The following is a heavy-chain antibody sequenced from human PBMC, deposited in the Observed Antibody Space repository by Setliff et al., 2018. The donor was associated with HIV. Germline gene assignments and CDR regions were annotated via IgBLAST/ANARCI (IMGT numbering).Heavy chain of an antibody. CDR1: GYIFTGYY. CDR3: AREGNYDILDY. CDR2: INPNSGGT. V-gene: IGHV1-2*06. J-gene: IGHJ4*02. Sequence: RASVKVSCKASGYIFTGYYMHWVRQAPGQGLEWMGRINPNSGGTSYAQKFQGRVTITRDTSASTAYMELSSLRSEDTAVYYCAREGNYDILDYWGQGTLVTVSS. D-gene: IGHD3-9*01.